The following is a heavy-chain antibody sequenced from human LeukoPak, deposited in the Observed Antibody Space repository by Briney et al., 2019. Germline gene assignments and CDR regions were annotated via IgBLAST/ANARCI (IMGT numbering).Heavy chain of an antibody. V-gene: IGHV1-2*02. CDR3: ARVYCSSTSCYTGAFSFDY. Sequence: ASVKVSCKASGYTFTGYYMHWVRQAPGQGLEWMGWINPNSGGTNYAQKFQGRVTMTRDTSISTAYMELSRLRSDDTAVYNCARVYCSSTSCYTGAFSFDYWGQGTLVTVSP. J-gene: IGHJ4*02. CDR2: INPNSGGT. CDR1: GYTFTGYY. D-gene: IGHD2-2*02.